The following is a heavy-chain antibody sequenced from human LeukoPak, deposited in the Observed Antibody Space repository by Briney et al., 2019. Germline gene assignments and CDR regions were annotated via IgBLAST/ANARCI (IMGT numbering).Heavy chain of an antibody. CDR3: VRDNPRCCGVVPTNIDDY. CDR2: INRDSGVK. Sequence: GGSLRLSCAASGFSFSSDSMNWVRQAPGKGLEWISYINRDSGVKYYADSVRGRLTISRDNAKNSLYLQMHSLRAEDTAVYFCVRDNPRCCGVVPTNIDDYWGQGTLVTVSS. J-gene: IGHJ4*02. CDR1: GFSFSSDS. V-gene: IGHV3-48*04. D-gene: IGHD2-15*01.